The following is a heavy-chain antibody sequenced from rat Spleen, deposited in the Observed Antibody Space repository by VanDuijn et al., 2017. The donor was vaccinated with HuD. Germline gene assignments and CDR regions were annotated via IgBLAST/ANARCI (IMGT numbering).Heavy chain of an antibody. V-gene: IGHV5-25*01. Sequence: EVQLVESGGGLVQPGRSLKLSCAASGFTFSNYDMAWVRQAPTKGLEWVASISTGGGNTYYRDSVKGRFTISRDKAKSTLYLQMDSLRSEDTATYYCARHYGGYSEYVMDAWGQGASVTVSS. J-gene: IGHJ4*01. CDR1: GFTFSNYD. D-gene: IGHD1-11*01. CDR2: ISTGGGNT. CDR3: ARHYGGYSEYVMDA.